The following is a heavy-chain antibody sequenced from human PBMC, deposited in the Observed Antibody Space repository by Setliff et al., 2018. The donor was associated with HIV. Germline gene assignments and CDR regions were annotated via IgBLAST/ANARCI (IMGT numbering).Heavy chain of an antibody. Sequence: GGSLRLSCAASGFTFSVHGMHWVRQAPGKGLEWVAFINYDESSEYYADSVKGRVSISRDNSKNTVDLHMNSLRTEDTAVYYCAKDGDYRNGDYDAFDIWGKGTTVTVSS. V-gene: IGHV3-30*02. CDR2: INYDESSE. CDR1: GFTFSVHG. D-gene: IGHD3-16*01. CDR3: AKDGDYRNGDYDAFDI. J-gene: IGHJ6*04.